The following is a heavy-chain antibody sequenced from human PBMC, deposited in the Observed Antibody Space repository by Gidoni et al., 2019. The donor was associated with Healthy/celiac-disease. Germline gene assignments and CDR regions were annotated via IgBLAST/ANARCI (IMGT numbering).Heavy chain of an antibody. D-gene: IGHD1-7*01. Sequence: EVQLLESGGGLVQPGGSLRLSCAASGFTFRSYAMSWVRQAPGKGLEWVSAISGSGGSTYYADSVKGRFTISRDNSKNTLYLQMNSLRAEDTAVYYCAKDIEGVRGTGTSGWGQGTLVTVSS. V-gene: IGHV3-23*01. CDR2: ISGSGGST. J-gene: IGHJ4*02. CDR1: GFTFRSYA. CDR3: AKDIEGVRGTGTSG.